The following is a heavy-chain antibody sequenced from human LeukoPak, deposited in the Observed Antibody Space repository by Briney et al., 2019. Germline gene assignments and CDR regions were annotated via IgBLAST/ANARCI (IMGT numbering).Heavy chain of an antibody. CDR1: GYTFTSYD. J-gene: IGHJ4*02. D-gene: IGHD2-15*01. Sequence: ASVKASCKASGYTFTSYDINWVRQATGQGLEWMGWMNPNSGNTGYAQKFQGRVTMTRNTSISTAYMELSSLRSEDTAVYYCARTYCGGGSCYYYFDYWGQGTLVTVSS. CDR3: ARTYCGGGSCYYYFDY. CDR2: MNPNSGNT. V-gene: IGHV1-8*01.